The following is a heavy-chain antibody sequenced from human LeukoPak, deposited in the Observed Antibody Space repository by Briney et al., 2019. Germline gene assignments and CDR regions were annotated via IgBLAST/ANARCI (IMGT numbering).Heavy chain of an antibody. J-gene: IGHJ4*02. V-gene: IGHV4-4*07. Sequence: PSETLSLTCTVSGGSISSYYWSWIRQPAGKGLEWIGRIYTSGSTNYNPSLKSRVTMSVDTSKNQFSLKLSSVTAADTAVYYCARLHYYDSSGRLYYFDYWGQGTLVTVSS. CDR3: ARLHYYDSSGRLYYFDY. D-gene: IGHD3-22*01. CDR1: GGSISSYY. CDR2: IYTSGST.